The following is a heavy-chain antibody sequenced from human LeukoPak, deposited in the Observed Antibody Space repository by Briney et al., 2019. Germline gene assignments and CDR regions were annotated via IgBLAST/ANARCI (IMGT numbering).Heavy chain of an antibody. CDR3: AREDNGDCVFGMDV. CDR1: GFTFSSYA. Sequence: GGSLRLSCAASGFTFSSYAMSWVRQAPGKGLEWVSYISGSGGTTYYADSVKGRFTISRDNAKHSRYLQMTSRRAEDRAVYYWAREDNGDCVFGMDVWGQGTTVTVSS. CDR2: ISGSGGTT. J-gene: IGHJ6*02. V-gene: IGHV3-48*04. D-gene: IGHD4-17*01.